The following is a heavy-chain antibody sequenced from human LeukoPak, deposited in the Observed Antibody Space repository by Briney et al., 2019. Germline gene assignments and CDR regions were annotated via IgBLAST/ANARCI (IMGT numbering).Heavy chain of an antibody. CDR3: ARCSPGYDYVWGHPQGNYYYMDV. D-gene: IGHD3-16*01. J-gene: IGHJ6*03. V-gene: IGHV3-53*01. Sequence: GGSLRLSCAASGFTVSSNYMSWVRQAPGKGLEWVSVIYSGGSTHYADSVKGRFTISRDNSKNTLYLQMNSLRAEDTAVYYCARCSPGYDYVWGHPQGNYYYMDVWGKGTTVTISS. CDR2: IYSGGST. CDR1: GFTVSSNY.